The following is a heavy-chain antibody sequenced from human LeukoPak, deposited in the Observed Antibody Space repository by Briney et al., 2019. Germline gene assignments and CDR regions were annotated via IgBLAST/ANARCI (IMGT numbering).Heavy chain of an antibody. CDR2: IKQDGSEK. V-gene: IGHV3-7*01. CDR3: ARDRGECTNGVCYSHDFDY. D-gene: IGHD2-8*01. Sequence: PGGALRLSCAASGFTFSSYGMHWVRQAPGKGLEWVANIKQDGSEKYYVDSVKGRFTISRDNAKNSLYLHMNSLRAEDTAVYYCARDRGECTNGVCYSHDFDYWGQGTLVTVSS. J-gene: IGHJ4*02. CDR1: GFTFSSYG.